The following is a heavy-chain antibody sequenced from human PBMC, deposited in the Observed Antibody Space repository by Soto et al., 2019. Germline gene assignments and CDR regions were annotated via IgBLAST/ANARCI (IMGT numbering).Heavy chain of an antibody. Sequence: GGSLRLSCAASGFTFSSYAMSWVRQAPGKGLEWVSAISGSGGSTYYADSVKGRFTISRDNSKNTLYLQMSSLRAEDTAVYYCAKDWSGGWYSPLGMDVWGQGTTVTVSS. J-gene: IGHJ6*02. CDR1: GFTFSSYA. CDR3: AKDWSGGWYSPLGMDV. CDR2: ISGSGGST. D-gene: IGHD6-19*01. V-gene: IGHV3-23*01.